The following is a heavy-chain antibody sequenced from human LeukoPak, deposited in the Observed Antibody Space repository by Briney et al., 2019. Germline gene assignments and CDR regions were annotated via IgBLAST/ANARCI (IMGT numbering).Heavy chain of an antibody. CDR2: INPNSGGT. V-gene: IGHV1-2*02. J-gene: IGHJ3*02. CDR1: GYTFTGYY. Sequence: ASVKLSCKASGYTFTGYYMHWVRQAPGQGLEWIGWINPNSGGTNYAQTFKGRFTMTRDTSISTAYMELSRLRSDETAVYYCALTDYYDSSGYSIWGQGTMVTVSS. D-gene: IGHD3-22*01. CDR3: ALTDYYDSSGYSI.